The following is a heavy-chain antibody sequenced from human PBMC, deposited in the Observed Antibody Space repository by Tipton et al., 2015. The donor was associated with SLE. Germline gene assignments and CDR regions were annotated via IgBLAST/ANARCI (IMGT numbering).Heavy chain of an antibody. CDR2: IHYSGTT. J-gene: IGHJ3*02. Sequence: TLSLTCTVSFFSLSSYYWSWIRQPPGKGLEWIGYIHYSGTTNYNPSLKSRVTMSVDTSKNQFSLNLRSVTAADTAMYYCARPRERDYNDAFDIWGQGTMVIVSS. D-gene: IGHD4-11*01. CDR1: FFSLSSYY. CDR3: ARPRERDYNDAFDI. V-gene: IGHV4-59*01.